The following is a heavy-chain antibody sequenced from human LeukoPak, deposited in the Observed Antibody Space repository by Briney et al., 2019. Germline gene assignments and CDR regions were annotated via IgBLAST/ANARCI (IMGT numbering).Heavy chain of an antibody. D-gene: IGHD2-2*01. CDR2: ITSDGTST. V-gene: IGHV3-74*03. Sequence: GGSLRLSRETSGFSFSITWMHWVRQPPGQGLVWVARITSDGTSTSYAESVKGRFTISRDNAKNTLYLQMNSLRVDDTAVYYCARDWYHAIDYWGQGTLVTVSS. CDR1: GFSFSITW. J-gene: IGHJ4*02. CDR3: ARDWYHAIDY.